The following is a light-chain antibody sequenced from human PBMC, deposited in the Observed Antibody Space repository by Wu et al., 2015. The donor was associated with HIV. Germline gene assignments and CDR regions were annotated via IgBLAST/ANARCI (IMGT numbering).Light chain of an antibody. CDR3: QHYDLPLST. CDR1: QGIMNS. Sequence: DIQMTQSPSSLSTSVGDRVTITCQASQGIMNSLNWYQQKPGKAPKLLIFDASNLHAGVPSRFSGSGFGTRFTFTISSLQPEDVATYYCQHYDLPLSTFGQGTKLEIK. CDR2: DAS. V-gene: IGKV1-33*01. J-gene: IGKJ2*02.